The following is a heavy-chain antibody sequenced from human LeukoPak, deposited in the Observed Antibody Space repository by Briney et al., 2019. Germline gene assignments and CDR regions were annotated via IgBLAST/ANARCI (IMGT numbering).Heavy chain of an antibody. CDR3: ASVWPKGKYYYGSGSLDY. CDR2: IIPIFGTA. V-gene: IGHV1-69*06. CDR1: GGTFSSYA. Sequence: SVKVSCKASGGTFSSYAISWVRQAPGQGLEWMGGIIPIFGTANYAQKFQGRVTITADKSTSTAYMELSSLRSEDTAVYYCASVWPKGKYYYGSGSLDYWGQGTLVTVSS. J-gene: IGHJ4*02. D-gene: IGHD3-10*01.